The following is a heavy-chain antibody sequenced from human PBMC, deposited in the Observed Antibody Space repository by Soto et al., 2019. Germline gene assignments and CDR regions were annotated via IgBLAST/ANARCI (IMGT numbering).Heavy chain of an antibody. CDR2: IYYSGST. V-gene: IGHV4-39*01. CDR1: GGSISSSSYY. CDR3: ARPIYGDYIEDAFDI. J-gene: IGHJ3*02. D-gene: IGHD4-17*01. Sequence: SETLSLTCTVSGGSISSSSYYWGWIRQPPGKGLEWIGSIYYSGSTYYNPSLKSRVTISVDTSKNQFSLKLSSVTAADTAVYYCARPIYGDYIEDAFDIWGQGTMVTVSS.